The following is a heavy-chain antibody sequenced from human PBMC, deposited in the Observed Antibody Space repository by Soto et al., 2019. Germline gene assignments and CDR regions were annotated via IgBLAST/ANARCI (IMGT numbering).Heavy chain of an antibody. CDR3: ARDIYLYCGGDCRGGLFDY. Sequence: PGGSLRLSCAASGFTFSSYAMHWVRQAPGKGLERVAVISYDGSNKYYADSVKGRFTISRDNSKNTLYLQMNSLRAEDTAVYYCARDIYLYCGGDCRGGLFDYWGQGTLVTVSS. CDR2: ISYDGSNK. J-gene: IGHJ4*02. CDR1: GFTFSSYA. V-gene: IGHV3-30-3*01. D-gene: IGHD2-21*02.